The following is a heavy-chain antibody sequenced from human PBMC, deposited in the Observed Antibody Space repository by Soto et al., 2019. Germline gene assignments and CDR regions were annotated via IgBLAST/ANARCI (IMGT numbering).Heavy chain of an antibody. CDR2: IDWDDDK. CDR3: AKTGTDGSWFDP. Sequence: SGPTLVNPTQTLTLTCTFSGFSLSTSGMRVSWIRQPPGKALEWLARIDWDDDKFYSTSLRTRLTVSKDTSKNQVVLSMTNMDPVDTATYYCAKTGTDGSWFDPWGQGTLVTVSS. J-gene: IGHJ5*02. CDR1: GFSLSTSGMR. D-gene: IGHD2-8*01. V-gene: IGHV2-70*04.